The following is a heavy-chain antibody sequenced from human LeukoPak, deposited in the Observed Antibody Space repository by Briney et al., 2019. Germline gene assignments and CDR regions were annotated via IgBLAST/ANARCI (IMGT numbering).Heavy chain of an antibody. Sequence: ASVKVSCKASGYTLTELSMHWVRQAPGKGLEWMGGFDPEDGETIYAQKFQGRVTMTEDTSTDTAYMELSSLRSEDTAVYYCATVYSGSSRPYYFDYWGQGTLVTVSS. J-gene: IGHJ4*02. CDR2: FDPEDGET. D-gene: IGHD1-26*01. CDR3: ATVYSGSSRPYYFDY. V-gene: IGHV1-24*01. CDR1: GYTLTELS.